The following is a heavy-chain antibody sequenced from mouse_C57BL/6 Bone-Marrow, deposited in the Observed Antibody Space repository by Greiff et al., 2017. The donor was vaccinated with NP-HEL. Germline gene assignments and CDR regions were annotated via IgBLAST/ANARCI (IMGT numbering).Heavy chain of an antibody. D-gene: IGHD1-1*01. Sequence: VQLQQPGAELVRPGSSVKLSCKASGYTFTSYWMDWVKQRPGQGLEWIGNIYPSDSETHYNQKFKDKATLTVDKSSSTAYMQLSSLTSEDSAVYYCARSDGSSYYVFAYWGQGTLVTVSA. CDR3: ARSDGSSYYVFAY. CDR2: IYPSDSET. CDR1: GYTFTSYW. J-gene: IGHJ3*01. V-gene: IGHV1-61*01.